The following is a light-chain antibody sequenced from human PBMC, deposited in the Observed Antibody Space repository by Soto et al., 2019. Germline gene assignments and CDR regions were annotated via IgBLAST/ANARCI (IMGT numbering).Light chain of an antibody. V-gene: IGLV2-14*01. J-gene: IGLJ1*01. Sequence: QSVLTQPASVSGSPGQSITISCTGTSSDIGGYNYVSWYQQHPGKVPKLMIYDVSNRPSGVSNRFSGFKSGNTASLTISGLQAEDEADYYCSSYTTSPLSYVFGTGTKVTVL. CDR1: SSDIGGYNY. CDR2: DVS. CDR3: SSYTTSPLSYV.